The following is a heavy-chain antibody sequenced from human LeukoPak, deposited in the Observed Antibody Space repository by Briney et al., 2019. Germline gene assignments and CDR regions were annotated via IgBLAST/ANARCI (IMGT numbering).Heavy chain of an antibody. CDR1: GFTFSSYW. CDR3: ARLTSSWYVYYYYYRDV. Sequence: GGSLRLSCAASGFTFSSYWMSWVRQAPGKGLEWVANIKQDGSEKYYVDSVKGRFTISRDNAKNSLYLQMNSLRAEDTAVYYCARLTSSWYVYYYYYRDVGGKGPTVTVSS. V-gene: IGHV3-7*01. D-gene: IGHD6-13*01. J-gene: IGHJ6*03. CDR2: IKQDGSEK.